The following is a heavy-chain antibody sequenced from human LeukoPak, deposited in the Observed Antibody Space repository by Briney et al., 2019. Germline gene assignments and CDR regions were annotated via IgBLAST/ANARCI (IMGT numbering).Heavy chain of an antibody. CDR1: GGSLSGDNYY. CDR3: ARLLGGGGGWFDP. CDR2: ISLSGST. V-gene: IGHV4-61*01. Sequence: AETLFLTCTPSGGSLSGDNYYWSWIRQPPGKGLQWIAYISLSGSTNYNPSLKSRVTISLDTSKNQFSLRLTSVTAADTAVYYCARLLGGGGGWFDPWGQGTLVTVSS. J-gene: IGHJ5*02. D-gene: IGHD2-21*01.